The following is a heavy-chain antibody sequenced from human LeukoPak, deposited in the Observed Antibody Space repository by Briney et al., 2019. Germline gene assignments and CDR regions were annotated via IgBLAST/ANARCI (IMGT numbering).Heavy chain of an antibody. V-gene: IGHV3-23*01. CDR3: AKPYVDAALTYFDY. CDR1: GFTFSNYG. J-gene: IGHJ4*02. D-gene: IGHD4-17*01. Sequence: GGSLRLSCAASGFTFSNYGMTWVRQAPGKGLEWLSSISSSGDTTYYADSVKGRFAISRDTSKSTVYLQMNSLRAEDTALYYCAKPYVDAALTYFDYWGQGTLVTVSS. CDR2: ISSSGDTT.